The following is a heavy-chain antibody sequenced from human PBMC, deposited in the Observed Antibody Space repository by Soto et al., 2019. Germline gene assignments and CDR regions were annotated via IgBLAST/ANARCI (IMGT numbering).Heavy chain of an antibody. D-gene: IGHD2-15*01. Sequence: SETLSLTCTVSGGSISSNSSYWAWIRQPPGKGLEWIGSVYYGGSTYYNPSLKSRVTMSVDTSKNQFSLKLTSVTAADTAVYFCARRKTVVVAATRHYYYGLDVWGQGTTVTVSS. CDR3: ARRKTVVVAATRHYYYGLDV. CDR1: GGSISSNSSY. CDR2: VYYGGST. V-gene: IGHV4-39*01. J-gene: IGHJ6*02.